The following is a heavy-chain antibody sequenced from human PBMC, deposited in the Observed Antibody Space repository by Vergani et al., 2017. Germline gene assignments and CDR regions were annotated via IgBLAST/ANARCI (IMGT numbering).Heavy chain of an antibody. Sequence: EVQLLESGGGLVQPGGSLRLSCAASGFTFSSYAMSWVRQAPGKGLEWVSAISGSGGSTYYADSVKGRFTISRDNSKNTLYLQMNSLRAEDTTVYYCAKDDVVVPAAMEFDYWGQGTLVTVSS. CDR3: AKDDVVVPAAMEFDY. CDR2: ISGSGGST. D-gene: IGHD2-2*01. V-gene: IGHV3-23*01. J-gene: IGHJ4*02. CDR1: GFTFSSYA.